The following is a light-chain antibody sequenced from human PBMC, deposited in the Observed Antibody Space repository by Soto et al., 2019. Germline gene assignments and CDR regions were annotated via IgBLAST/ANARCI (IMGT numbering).Light chain of an antibody. CDR3: EHCVVNARSP. CDR1: QSITTW. CDR2: DVS. Sequence: DIQMTQSPSTVSAYVGDSVTITCRASQSITTWLAWYQQRPGKAPKLLIYDVSSLQSGVPSRFSGSGSGTEFTLTISSLQPDDFTTYYGEHCVVNARSPSGHETEVDIK. V-gene: IGKV1-5*01. J-gene: IGKJ1*01.